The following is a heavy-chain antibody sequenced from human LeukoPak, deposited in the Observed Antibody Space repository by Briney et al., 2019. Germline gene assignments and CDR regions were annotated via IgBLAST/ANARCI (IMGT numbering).Heavy chain of an antibody. V-gene: IGHV4-39*01. J-gene: IGHJ6*03. CDR3: ARLAAAGQYYYYYYYMDV. CDR1: GGSISSSSYY. D-gene: IGHD6-13*01. Sequence: PSETLSLTCTVSGGSISSSSYYWGWIRQPPGKGLEWIGSIYYSGSTYYNPSLKSRVTISVDTSKNQFSLKLSSVTAADTAVYYCARLAAAGQYYYYYYYMDVWGKGTTVTVSS. CDR2: IYYSGST.